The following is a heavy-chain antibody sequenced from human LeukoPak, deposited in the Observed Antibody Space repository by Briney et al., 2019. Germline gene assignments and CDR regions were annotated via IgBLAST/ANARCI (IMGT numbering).Heavy chain of an antibody. CDR2: IYYSGST. V-gene: IGHV4-59*01. CDR1: GGSISSYY. CDR3: ARGVAVAGFFDY. J-gene: IGHJ4*02. D-gene: IGHD6-19*01. Sequence: PSETLSLTCTVSGGSISSYYWSWIRQPPGQGLEWIGYIYYSGSTNYNPSLESRVTISVDTSKNQFSLKLSSVTAADTAVYYCARGVAVAGFFDYWGQGTLVTVSA.